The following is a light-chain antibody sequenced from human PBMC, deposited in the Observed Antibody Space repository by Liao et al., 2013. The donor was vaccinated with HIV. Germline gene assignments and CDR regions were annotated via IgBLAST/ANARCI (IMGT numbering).Light chain of an antibody. CDR1: KLGDKY. J-gene: IGLJ3*02. V-gene: IGLV3-1*01. CDR3: QALDSGTVV. Sequence: SYELTQAPSVSVSPGQTASITCSGDKLGDKYVYWYQQKPGQSPVLVIYEDSKRPPAIPGRFSASNSGNTATLIISGTQAMDEADYYCQALDSGTVVFGGGTKVTVL. CDR2: EDS.